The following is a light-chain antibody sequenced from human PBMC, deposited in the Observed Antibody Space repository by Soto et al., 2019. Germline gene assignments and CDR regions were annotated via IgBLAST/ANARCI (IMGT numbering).Light chain of an antibody. V-gene: IGKV3-15*01. CDR2: GAS. J-gene: IGKJ1*01. CDR3: QQYFKWPPKT. Sequence: SATTLPVAPGETAPLSFWASQTVATSLSGYQQKTGHAPRMLLSGASTRGAGISERMRSSGSCREYTPTIISLRSADSAIYYCQQYFKWPPKTFGQGTKV. CDR1: QTVATS.